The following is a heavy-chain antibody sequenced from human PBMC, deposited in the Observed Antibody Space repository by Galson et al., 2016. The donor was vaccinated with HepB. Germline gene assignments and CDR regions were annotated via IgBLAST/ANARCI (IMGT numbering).Heavy chain of an antibody. CDR3: ASDYGSRVGDFGGLAI. J-gene: IGHJ3*02. Sequence: DSLKGRFTISRDNSKNKLYLQMNSLRVDDTAVYYCASDYGSRVGDFGGLAIWGQGTMVTVSS. V-gene: IGHV3-30*07. D-gene: IGHD1-26*01.